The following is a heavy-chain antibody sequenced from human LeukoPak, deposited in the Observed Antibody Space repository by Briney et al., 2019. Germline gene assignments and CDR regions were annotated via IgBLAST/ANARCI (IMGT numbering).Heavy chain of an antibody. V-gene: IGHV3-21*01. J-gene: IGHJ3*02. CDR3: ARPRTENYDFWSGHTLSAFDI. CDR1: GFTFSSYS. D-gene: IGHD3-3*01. CDR2: ISSSSSYI. Sequence: GGSLRLSCAASGFTFSSYSMNWVRQAPGKGLEWVSSISSSSSYIYYADSAKGRFTISRDNAKNSLYLQMNSLRAEDTAVYYCARPRTENYDFWSGHTLSAFDIWGQGTMVTVSS.